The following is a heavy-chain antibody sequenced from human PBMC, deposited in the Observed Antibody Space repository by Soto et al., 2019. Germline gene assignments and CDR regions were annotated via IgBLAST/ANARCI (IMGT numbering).Heavy chain of an antibody. D-gene: IGHD4-17*01. CDR1: GGSISSYY. CDR3: ERDFKVTTPGGYFDY. V-gene: IGHV4-4*07. CDR2: IYTSGST. J-gene: IGHJ4*02. Sequence: PSETLSLTCTVSGGSISSYYWSWIRQPAGKGLEWVGRIYTSGSTNYNPSLKSRVTMSVDTSKNQFSLKLSSVTAADTAVYYCERDFKVTTPGGYFDYWGQGNLVTVSS.